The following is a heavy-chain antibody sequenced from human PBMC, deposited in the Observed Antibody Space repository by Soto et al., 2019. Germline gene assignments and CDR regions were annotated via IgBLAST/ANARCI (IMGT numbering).Heavy chain of an antibody. CDR2: ISDSGGRT. Sequence: EAQVLESGGGLVQPGGSLRLSCAASGFTFSTYAMSWVRQAPGKGLEWVSAISDSGGRTYYEDSVQGRFTISRDNSKNTLFLQMSSLRAEDTAIYYCATRTYSGALHGHADVDGWGQGTTVTVSS. V-gene: IGHV3-23*01. D-gene: IGHD2-21*01. J-gene: IGHJ6*02. CDR1: GFTFSTYA. CDR3: ATRTYSGALHGHADVDG.